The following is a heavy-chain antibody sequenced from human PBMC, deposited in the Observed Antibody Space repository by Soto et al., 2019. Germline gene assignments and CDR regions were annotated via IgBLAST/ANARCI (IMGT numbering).Heavy chain of an antibody. V-gene: IGHV4-39*01. CDR2: IYYSGST. J-gene: IGHJ3*02. Sequence: QLQLQESGPGLVKPSETLSLSCTVSGGSISSSTYYWGWIRQPPGKGLEWIGSIYYSGSTYSNPSLKSRVTISVDPSKNQFSRQLSSVTAADTAVYYCARLRIEGTTYDALDIWGQGTMVTVSS. CDR1: GGSISSSTYY. CDR3: ARLRIEGTTYDALDI. D-gene: IGHD1-26*01.